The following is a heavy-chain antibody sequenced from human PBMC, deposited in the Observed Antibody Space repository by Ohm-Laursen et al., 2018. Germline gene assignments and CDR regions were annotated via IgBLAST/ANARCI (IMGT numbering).Heavy chain of an antibody. CDR3: AKDGSNYGDYRNWFDP. CDR2: ISSSSTYI. CDR1: GFTFSSYS. Sequence: SLRLSCAASGFTFSSYSMNWVRQAPGKGLEWVSSISSSSTYIHYADSVKGRFTISRDNAKNSLYLQMNSLTAEDTALYYCAKDGSNYGDYRNWFDPWGQGTLVTVSS. D-gene: IGHD4-17*01. J-gene: IGHJ5*02. V-gene: IGHV3-21*04.